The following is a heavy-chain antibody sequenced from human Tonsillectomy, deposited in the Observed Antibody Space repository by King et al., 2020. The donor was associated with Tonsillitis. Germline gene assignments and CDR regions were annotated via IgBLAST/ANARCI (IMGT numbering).Heavy chain of an antibody. CDR2: ISQSGST. Sequence: VQLQQWGAGLLKPSETLSLTCAVYGGSFSGYYWNWIRQPPGKGLEWIGEISQSGSTNYNPSLKSRVTISIDTSKNQFSLKLISVTAADTAVYYCARGGYCVGGSCYADAFDIWGQGTMVTVSS. V-gene: IGHV4-34*01. CDR3: ARGGYCVGGSCYADAFDI. J-gene: IGHJ3*02. D-gene: IGHD2-15*01. CDR1: GGSFSGYY.